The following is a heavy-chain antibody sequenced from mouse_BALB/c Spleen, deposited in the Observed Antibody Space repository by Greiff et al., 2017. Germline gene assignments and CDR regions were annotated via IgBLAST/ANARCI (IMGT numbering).Heavy chain of an antibody. J-gene: IGHJ4*01. Sequence: QLQESGPELVKPGASVKMSCKASGYTFTSYVMHWVKQKPGQGLEWIGYINPYNDGTKYNEKFKGKATLTSDKSSSTAYMELSSLTSEDSAVYYCARGPLRHAMDYWGQGTSVTVSS. CDR2: INPYNDGT. V-gene: IGHV1-14*01. D-gene: IGHD1-2*01. CDR3: ARGPLRHAMDY. CDR1: GYTFTSYV.